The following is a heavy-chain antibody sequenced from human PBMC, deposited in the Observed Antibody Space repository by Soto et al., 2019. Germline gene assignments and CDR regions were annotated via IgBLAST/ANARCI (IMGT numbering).Heavy chain of an antibody. CDR1: GYTFTSYA. J-gene: IGHJ4*02. V-gene: IGHV1-69*13. D-gene: IGHD2-15*01. Sequence: ASVKVSCKASGYTFTSYAMHWVRQAPGQRLEWMGGIIPIFGTANYAQKFQGRVTITADESTSTAYMELSSLRSEDTAVYYCARVLHGGNFDYWGQGTLVTVSS. CDR3: ARVLHGGNFDY. CDR2: IIPIFGTA.